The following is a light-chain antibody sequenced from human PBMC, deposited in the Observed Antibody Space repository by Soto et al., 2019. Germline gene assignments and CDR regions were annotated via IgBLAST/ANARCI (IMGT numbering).Light chain of an antibody. CDR3: SSYTSSGTHVM. V-gene: IGLV2-14*01. CDR2: EVS. Sequence: QSALTQPASVSGSPGQSITISCTGTSSDVGGYNYVSWYQQHPGKVPKLMIYEVSNRPSGVSNRFSGSKSGNTASLTISGLQAEDEADYYCSSYTSSGTHVMFGGGTKLTVL. CDR1: SSDVGGYNY. J-gene: IGLJ3*02.